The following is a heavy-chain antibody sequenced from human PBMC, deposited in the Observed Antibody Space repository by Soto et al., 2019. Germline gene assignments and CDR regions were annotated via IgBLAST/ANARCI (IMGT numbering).Heavy chain of an antibody. Sequence: QVQLQQWGAGLLKPSETLSLTCAVYGGSFSGYYWSWIRQPPGKGLEWIGEIYHSGSTNYNPSLKSRVTISVDKSKNQFSLKLSSVTAADTAVYYCARERTLGKQQLVDPWGQGTLVTVSS. D-gene: IGHD6-13*01. V-gene: IGHV4-34*01. CDR1: GGSFSGYY. J-gene: IGHJ5*02. CDR3: ARERTLGKQQLVDP. CDR2: IYHSGST.